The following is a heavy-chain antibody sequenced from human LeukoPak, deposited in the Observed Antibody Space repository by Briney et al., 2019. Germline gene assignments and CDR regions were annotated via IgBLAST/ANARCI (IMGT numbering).Heavy chain of an antibody. J-gene: IGHJ4*02. D-gene: IGHD5-18*01. Sequence: PGGSLRLSCAASGFTFSDYSMNWVRQAPGKGLEWISYIGIDSGNTNYADSVKGRFTISRDNAKNSLYLQMNSLRAEDTAVYYCARVYSYGSWFDYWGQGTLVTVSS. CDR2: IGIDSGNT. CDR1: GFTFSDYS. CDR3: ARVYSYGSWFDY. V-gene: IGHV3-48*04.